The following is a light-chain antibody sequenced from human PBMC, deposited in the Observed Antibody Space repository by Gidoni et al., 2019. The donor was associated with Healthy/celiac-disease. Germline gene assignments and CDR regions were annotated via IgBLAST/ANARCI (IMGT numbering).Light chain of an antibody. J-gene: IGKJ1*01. V-gene: IGKV3-20*01. CDR1: QRVSSSN. Sequence: LLSQSPGTLSSSSGERATLSCRASQRVSSSNVDWYQQKPGQAHRLLIYGAPSRATVIPDRFSGSGCGTDFTLTSSRLEPEDVAVYYCQQYGSSWTFGQGTKVEIK. CDR2: GAP. CDR3: QQYGSSWT.